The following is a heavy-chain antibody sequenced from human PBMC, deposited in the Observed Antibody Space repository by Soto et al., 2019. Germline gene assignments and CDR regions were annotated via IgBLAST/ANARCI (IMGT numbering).Heavy chain of an antibody. V-gene: IGHV4-61*08. J-gene: IGHJ5*02. D-gene: IGHD2-15*01. Sequence: SETLSLTCTVSGGSISSGGYYWSWIRQHPGKGLEWIGYIYYSGSTNYNPSLKSRVTISVDTSKNQFSLKLSSVTAADTAVYYCARETRARFAVAELYNWFDPWGQGTLVTVSS. CDR3: ARETRARFAVAELYNWFDP. CDR2: IYYSGST. CDR1: GGSISSGGYY.